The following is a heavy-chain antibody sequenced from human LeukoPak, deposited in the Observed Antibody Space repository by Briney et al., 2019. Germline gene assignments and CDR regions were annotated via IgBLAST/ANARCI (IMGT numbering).Heavy chain of an antibody. CDR2: ISGSGGST. Sequence: GGSLRLSCAASGFTFSSYATSWVRQAPGKGLEWVSAISGSGGSTYYADSVKGRFTISRDNSKNTLYLQMNSLRAEDTAVYYCAKDLDSSGWTASNGAFDIWGQGTMVTVSS. D-gene: IGHD6-19*01. CDR3: AKDLDSSGWTASNGAFDI. J-gene: IGHJ3*02. V-gene: IGHV3-23*01. CDR1: GFTFSSYA.